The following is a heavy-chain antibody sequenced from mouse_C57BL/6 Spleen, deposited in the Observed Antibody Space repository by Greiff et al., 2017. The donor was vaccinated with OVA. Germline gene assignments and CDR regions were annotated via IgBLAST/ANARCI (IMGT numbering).Heavy chain of an antibody. CDR1: GYTFTSYW. CDR2: IHPNSGST. J-gene: IGHJ2*01. D-gene: IGHD3-3*01. CDR3: ARPGRSDY. Sequence: QVQLQQPGAELVKPGASVKLSCKASGYTFTSYWMHWVKQRPGQGLEWIGMIHPNSGSTNYNEKFKGKATLTVDTSSSTAYMQLSSLTSEDSAVYYCARPGRSDYWGQGTTLTVSS. V-gene: IGHV1-64*01.